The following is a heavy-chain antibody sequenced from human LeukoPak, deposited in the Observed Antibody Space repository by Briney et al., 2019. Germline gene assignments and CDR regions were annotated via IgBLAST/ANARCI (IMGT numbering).Heavy chain of an antibody. Sequence: SETLSLTCTVSGGSISSYYWSWIRQPPGKGLEWIGYTYYSGSTNYNPSLKSRVTISVDTSKNQFSLKLSSVTAADTAVYYCARGDDSSGYYYLNWFDPWGQGTLVTVSS. J-gene: IGHJ5*02. V-gene: IGHV4-59*01. CDR3: ARGDDSSGYYYLNWFDP. CDR1: GGSISSYY. D-gene: IGHD3-22*01. CDR2: TYYSGST.